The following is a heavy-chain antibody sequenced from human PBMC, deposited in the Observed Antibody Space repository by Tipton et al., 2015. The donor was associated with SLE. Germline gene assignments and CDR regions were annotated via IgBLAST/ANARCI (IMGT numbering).Heavy chain of an antibody. CDR3: AERYDTFEI. D-gene: IGHD1-1*01. CDR1: GYTFTAYG. J-gene: IGHJ3*02. V-gene: IGHV1-18*01. Sequence: QLVQSGAEVKKPGASVKVSCKASGYTFTAYGITWVRQAPGQGLEWMGWISAYTGDTNSAQRFQGRVTMTTDTSRTTAYMELRSLRSDDTAVYYCAERYDTFEIWGQGTMITVSS. CDR2: ISAYTGDT.